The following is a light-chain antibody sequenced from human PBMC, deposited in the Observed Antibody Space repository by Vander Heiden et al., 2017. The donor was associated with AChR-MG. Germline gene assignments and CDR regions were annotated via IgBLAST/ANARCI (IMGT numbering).Light chain of an antibody. Sequence: QSVLTQPPSASGTPGQRVTISCSGSSSNIGRNIVNWYQQLPGTAPKRLISANNQRPSGVPDRFSGSKSGTSASLAISGLQSEDEGDYYCASWNDDLNGPVFGGGTKLTVL. CDR2: ANN. CDR1: SSNIGRNI. V-gene: IGLV1-44*01. J-gene: IGLJ3*02. CDR3: ASWNDDLNGPV.